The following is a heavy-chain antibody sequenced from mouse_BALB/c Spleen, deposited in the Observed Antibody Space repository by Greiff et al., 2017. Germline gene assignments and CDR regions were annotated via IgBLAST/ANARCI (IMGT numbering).Heavy chain of an antibody. D-gene: IGHD2-1*01. CDR3: VRIGNSYAMDY. CDR2: IWTGGGT. CDR1: GFSLTSYD. J-gene: IGHJ4*01. V-gene: IGHV2-9-2*01. Sequence: VKVVESGPGLVAPSQSLSITCTVSGFSLTSYDISWIRQPPGKGLEWLGVIWTGGGTNYNSAFMSRLSISKDNSKSQVFLKMNSLQTDDTAIYYCVRIGNSYAMDYWGQGTSVTVSS.